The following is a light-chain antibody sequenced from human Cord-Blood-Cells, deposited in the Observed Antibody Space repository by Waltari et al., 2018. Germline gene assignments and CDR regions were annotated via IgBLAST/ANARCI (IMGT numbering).Light chain of an antibody. J-gene: IGKJ1*01. CDR1: QSVSSY. CDR2: DAS. Sequence: EIVLTQSPAPLYLSPGERATLSCRASQSVSSYLAWYQQKRGQAPRLLIYDASNRATDIPARFSGSGSGTDFTLTISSLEPEDFAVYYCQQRSNWPPWTFGQGTKVEIK. CDR3: QQRSNWPPWT. V-gene: IGKV3-11*01.